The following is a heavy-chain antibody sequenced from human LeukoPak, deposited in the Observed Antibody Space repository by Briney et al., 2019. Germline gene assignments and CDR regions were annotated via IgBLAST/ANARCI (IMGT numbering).Heavy chain of an antibody. CDR1: GGTFSSYA. CDR2: IIPILGIA. Sequence: ASVKVSCKASGGTFSSYAISWVRQAPGQGLEWMGRIIPILGIANYAQKFQGRVTITADKSTSTAYMELSSLRSEDTAVYYCARAGGGDPSYDYWGQGTLVTVSS. CDR3: ARAGGGDPSYDY. J-gene: IGHJ4*02. V-gene: IGHV1-69*04. D-gene: IGHD2-21*01.